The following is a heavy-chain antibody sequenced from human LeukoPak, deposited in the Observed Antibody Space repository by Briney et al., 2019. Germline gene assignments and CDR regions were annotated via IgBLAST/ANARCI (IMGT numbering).Heavy chain of an antibody. Sequence: PGGSLRLSCAASGFTLSSYWMSWVRQAPGKGLEGVANIKQDGSEKYYVHSVKGRFTITRDNAKNTLYLQMNTLRAEDTAVYYCARRRQGDYFDYWGQGTLVTVSS. CDR1: GFTLSSYW. CDR3: ARRRQGDYFDY. CDR2: IKQDGSEK. V-gene: IGHV3-7*01. J-gene: IGHJ4*02.